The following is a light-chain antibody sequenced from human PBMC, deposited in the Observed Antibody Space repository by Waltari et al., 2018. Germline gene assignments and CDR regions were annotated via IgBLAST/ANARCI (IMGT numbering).Light chain of an antibody. CDR3: SSYTSSSTSE. CDR2: DVS. CDR1: GSNPGAGYD. J-gene: IGLJ3*02. V-gene: IGLV2-14*01. Sequence: QSVLTQPPSVSGAPGQRVTISCTGSGSNPGAGYDVHWYQQHPGKAPKLMIYDVSKRPSGVSNRFSGSKSGNTASLTISGLQAEDEADYYCSSYTSSSTSEFGGGTKLTVL.